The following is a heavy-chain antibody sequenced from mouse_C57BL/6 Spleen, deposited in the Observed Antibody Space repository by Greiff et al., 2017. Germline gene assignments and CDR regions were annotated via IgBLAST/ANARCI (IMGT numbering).Heavy chain of an antibody. D-gene: IGHD2-4*01. Sequence: EVKLVESGGGLVKPGGSLKLSCAASGFTFSDYGMHWVRQAPEKGLEWVAYISSGSSTIYYADTVKGRFTISRDNAKNTLFLQMTSLRSEDTAMYYCARDDYDYCDYWGQGTTLTVSS. CDR2: ISSGSSTI. V-gene: IGHV5-17*01. CDR3: ARDDYDYCDY. J-gene: IGHJ2*01. CDR1: GFTFSDYG.